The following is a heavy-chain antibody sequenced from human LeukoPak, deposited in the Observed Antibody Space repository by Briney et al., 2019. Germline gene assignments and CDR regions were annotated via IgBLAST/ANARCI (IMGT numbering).Heavy chain of an antibody. Sequence: GGSLRLSCAASGFTFSNAWMSWVRQAPGKGLEWVGRIKSKTDGGTTDYAAPVKGRFTISRDDSKNTLYLQMNSLKTEDTAVYYCTTDPLVTSWRVSDYYYYMDVWGKGTTVTVSS. V-gene: IGHV3-15*01. J-gene: IGHJ6*03. CDR1: GFTFSNAW. D-gene: IGHD2-21*02. CDR3: TTDPLVTSWRVSDYYYYMDV. CDR2: IKSKTDGGTT.